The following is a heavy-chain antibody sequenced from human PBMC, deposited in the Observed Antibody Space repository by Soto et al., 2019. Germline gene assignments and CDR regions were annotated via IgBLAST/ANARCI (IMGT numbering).Heavy chain of an antibody. CDR1: GASISGFY. J-gene: IGHJ5*02. V-gene: IGHV4-4*07. CDR2: IYATGTT. D-gene: IGHD1-1*01. CDR3: VRDGTNALGDWFAP. Sequence: QVQLQESGPGLVKPSETLSLTCTVSGASISGFYWSWIRKSAGKGLEWIGRIYATGTTDYNPSLKSRVMMSVDTSKKQFSLKWRSGTAADTVVYYCVRDGTNALGDWFAPWCQGISVTVSS.